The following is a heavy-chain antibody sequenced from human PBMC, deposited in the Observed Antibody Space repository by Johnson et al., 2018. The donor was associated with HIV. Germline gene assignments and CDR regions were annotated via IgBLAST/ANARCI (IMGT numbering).Heavy chain of an antibody. Sequence: QVPLVESGGGVVQPGGSLRLSCAASGFTFSNYAMHWVRQAPGQGLEWVAFIRYDGSNKYYADSVTGRFTISRDNSKNTLYLQMKSLRAEDTAVYYCAKGRSGTTASIDAFDIWGQGTMVTVSS. CDR2: IRYDGSNK. CDR3: AKGRSGTTASIDAFDI. V-gene: IGHV3-30*02. D-gene: IGHD1-7*01. J-gene: IGHJ3*02. CDR1: GFTFSNYA.